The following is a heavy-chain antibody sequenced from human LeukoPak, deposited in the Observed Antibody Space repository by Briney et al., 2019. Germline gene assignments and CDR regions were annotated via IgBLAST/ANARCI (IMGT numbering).Heavy chain of an antibody. V-gene: IGHV3-23*01. D-gene: IGHD3-3*01. Sequence: QTGGSLRLFCTASGFTLSNSDMNWVRQAPGKGLQWGSSIRGSGYYAEYTDSVKGRFTISRDNSRTTLFLQLNSLRADDTALYYCPKCAKTPEGGSGWCNWFDAWGQGTLVTVSS. CDR2: IRGSGYYA. CDR1: GFTLSNSD. J-gene: IGHJ5*02. CDR3: PKCAKTPEGGSGWCNWFDA.